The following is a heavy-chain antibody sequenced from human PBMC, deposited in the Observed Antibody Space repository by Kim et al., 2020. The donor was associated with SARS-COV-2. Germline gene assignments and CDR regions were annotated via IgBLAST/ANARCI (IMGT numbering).Heavy chain of an antibody. CDR2: FDPEDGET. V-gene: IGHV1-24*01. D-gene: IGHD3-10*01. CDR3: ATNYYGSGGYYP. J-gene: IGHJ5*02. CDR1: GYTLTELS. Sequence: ASVKVSCKVSGYTLTELSMHWVRQAPGKGLEWMGGFDPEDGETIYAQKFQGRVTMTEDTSTDTAYMELSSLRSEDTAVYYCATNYYGSGGYYPWGQGTLVTVSS.